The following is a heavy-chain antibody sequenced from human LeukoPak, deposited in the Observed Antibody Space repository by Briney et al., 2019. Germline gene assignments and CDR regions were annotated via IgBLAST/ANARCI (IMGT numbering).Heavy chain of an antibody. CDR1: GYTFTSYG. CDR2: INPSGGST. D-gene: IGHD6-25*01. V-gene: IGHV1-46*01. Sequence: ASVKVSCKASGYTFTSYGISWARQAPGQGLEWMGIINPSGGSTSYAQKFQGRVTMTRDTSTSTVYMELSSLRSEDTAVYYCARGGLGNFDYWGQGTLVTVSS. CDR3: ARGGLGNFDY. J-gene: IGHJ4*02.